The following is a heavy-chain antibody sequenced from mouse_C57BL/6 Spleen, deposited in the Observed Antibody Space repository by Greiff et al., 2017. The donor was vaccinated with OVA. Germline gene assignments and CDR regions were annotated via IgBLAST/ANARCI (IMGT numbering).Heavy chain of an antibody. D-gene: IGHD6-1*01. CDR3: ARGGSLDY. J-gene: IGHJ2*01. CDR2: IYPSDSET. Sequence: QVQLQQPGAELVRPGSSVKLSCKASGYTFTSYWMDWVKQRPGQGLEWIGNIYPSDSETHYNQKFKDKATSTVDNSSSTAYMQLSSLTADDAAVYYCARGGSLDYWGQGTTLTVSS. CDR1: GYTFTSYW. V-gene: IGHV1-61*01.